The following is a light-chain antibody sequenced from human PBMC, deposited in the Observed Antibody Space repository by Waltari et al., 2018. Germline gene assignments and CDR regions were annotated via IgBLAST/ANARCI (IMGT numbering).Light chain of an antibody. CDR1: QTISSY. CDR3: QQHNSHPLT. J-gene: IGKJ4*01. V-gene: IGKV1-17*03. Sequence: DIQMTQSPSSLSASVGDRVSITCRASQTISSYLAWYQQKPGKVPKLLIYGASSLQSGVPSRFSCSGSGTEFTLTISSLQPEDFATYYCQQHNSHPLTFGGGTKVEIK. CDR2: GAS.